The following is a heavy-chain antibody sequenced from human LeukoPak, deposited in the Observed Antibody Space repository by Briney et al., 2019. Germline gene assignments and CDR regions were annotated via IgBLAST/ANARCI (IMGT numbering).Heavy chain of an antibody. CDR2: IYPGDSDT. Sequence: GESLKISCKGSGFSFTSNWIVWVRQMPGKGLEWMGAIYPGDSDTRYSPSFQGQVTISADKSISTAYLQWNSLKASDSAIYYCARHLRYSTSSSWFDPWGQGTLVTVSA. CDR1: GFSFTSNW. D-gene: IGHD6-6*01. CDR3: ARHLRYSTSSSWFDP. J-gene: IGHJ5*02. V-gene: IGHV5-51*01.